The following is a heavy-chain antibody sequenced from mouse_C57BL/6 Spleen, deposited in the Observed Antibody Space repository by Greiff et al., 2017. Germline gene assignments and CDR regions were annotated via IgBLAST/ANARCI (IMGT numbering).Heavy chain of an antibody. V-gene: IGHV14-3*01. Sequence: VHVKQSVAELVRPGASVKLSCTASGFNIKNTYMHWVKQRPEQGLEWIGRIDPANGNTKYAPKFQGKANITADTSSNTAYLQLSSLTSEDTAIYYCASPYYSNFDWYFDVWGTGTTVTVSS. D-gene: IGHD2-5*01. CDR2: IDPANGNT. CDR3: ASPYYSNFDWYFDV. CDR1: GFNIKNTY. J-gene: IGHJ1*03.